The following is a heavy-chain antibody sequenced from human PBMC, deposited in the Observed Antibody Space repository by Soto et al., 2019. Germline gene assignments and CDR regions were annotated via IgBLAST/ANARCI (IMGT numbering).Heavy chain of an antibody. CDR3: ARVYYYGSGSYYYFDY. CDR1: GGTFSSYA. V-gene: IGHV1-69*13. J-gene: IGHJ4*02. D-gene: IGHD3-10*01. Sequence: GASVKVSCKASGGTFSSYAISWVRQAPGQGLEWMGGIIPIFGTANYAQKFQGRVTITADESTSTAYMELSSLRSEDTAVYYCARVYYYGSGSYYYFDYWGQGALVTVSS. CDR2: IIPIFGTA.